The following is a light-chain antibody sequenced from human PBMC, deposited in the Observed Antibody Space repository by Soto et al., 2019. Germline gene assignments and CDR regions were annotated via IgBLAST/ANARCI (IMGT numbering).Light chain of an antibody. CDR3: QQRSNWPPIT. Sequence: EIVLTQSPATLSLSPGERATLSCRASQSVSSYLAWYQQKPGQAPRLLIYDASNRANGIPARFSGSGSGTDFTLTISSLEPEDFAVYYGQQRSNWPPITFGQGTRLEIK. CDR1: QSVSSY. J-gene: IGKJ5*01. V-gene: IGKV3-11*01. CDR2: DAS.